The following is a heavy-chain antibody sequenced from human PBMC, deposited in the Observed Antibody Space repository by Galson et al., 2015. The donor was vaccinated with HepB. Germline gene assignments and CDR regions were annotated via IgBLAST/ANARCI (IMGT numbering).Heavy chain of an antibody. CDR3: TRDLWFEDN. CDR2: ISSNKATI. CDR1: GFSFSVYS. J-gene: IGHJ4*02. V-gene: IGHV3-48*02. D-gene: IGHD3-10*01. Sequence: SLRLSCAASGFSFSVYSMNWVRQAPGKGLEWVSYISSNKATIYYADSVKGRFTISRDNAKNSLHLQMNSLRDEDTAVYFCTRDLWFEDNWGQGTLVTVSS.